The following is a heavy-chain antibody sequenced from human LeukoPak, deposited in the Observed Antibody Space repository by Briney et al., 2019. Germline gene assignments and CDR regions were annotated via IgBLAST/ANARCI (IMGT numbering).Heavy chain of an antibody. D-gene: IGHD6-19*01. Sequence: PSETLSLTCTVSGGSISRSSYYWGWIRQPPGKGLEWIGSIYYSGSTNYNPSLKSRVTISVDTSKNQFSLKLSSVTAADTAVYYCARALEEQWLVNYFDYWGQGTLVTVSS. J-gene: IGHJ4*02. CDR2: IYYSGST. CDR1: GGSISRSSYY. V-gene: IGHV4-39*01. CDR3: ARALEEQWLVNYFDY.